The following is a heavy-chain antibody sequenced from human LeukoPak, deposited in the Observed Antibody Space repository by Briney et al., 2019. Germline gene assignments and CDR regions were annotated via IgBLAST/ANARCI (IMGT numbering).Heavy chain of an antibody. CDR3: ARDIGNSGFNLVY. Sequence: HTGGSLRLSCVVSGFTFSTHGFHWVRQAPGKGLEWVSVIWHDGGRKEYADSVRGRFTISRDNSNLYLQMNSLRAEDTAIYYCARDIGNSGFNLVYWGQGTPVTVSS. CDR2: IWHDGGRK. J-gene: IGHJ4*02. CDR1: GFTFSTHG. D-gene: IGHD5-12*01. V-gene: IGHV3-33*01.